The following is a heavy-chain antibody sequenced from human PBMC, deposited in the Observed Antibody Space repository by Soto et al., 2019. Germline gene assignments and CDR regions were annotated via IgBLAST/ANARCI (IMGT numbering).Heavy chain of an antibody. Sequence: PGGSLRLSCAASGFTSDHYAIHWVRQAPGKGLEWVSGISWNSDTIEYADSVKGRFTVSRDNAKNSMFLQLNSLGPEDTALYYCGKGSCYCSGCYCSNRGEFDPWGQGTLVTVSS. CDR1: GFTSDHYA. CDR3: GKGSCYCSGCYCSNRGEFDP. CDR2: ISWNSDTI. D-gene: IGHD2-15*01. J-gene: IGHJ5*02. V-gene: IGHV3-9*02.